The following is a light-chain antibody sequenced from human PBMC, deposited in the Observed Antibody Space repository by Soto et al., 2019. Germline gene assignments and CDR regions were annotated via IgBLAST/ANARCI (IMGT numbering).Light chain of an antibody. Sequence: QSALTQPASVSESPGQSITISCTGTSSDVGRYNYVSWYQHHPGKAPKLIIYDVSHRPSGVSTRFSGSKSGNTASLTISGLQTEDEADYYCSSYTTSGTRVFGGGTKLTVL. V-gene: IGLV2-14*03. CDR2: DVS. J-gene: IGLJ2*01. CDR3: SSYTTSGTRV. CDR1: SSDVGRYNY.